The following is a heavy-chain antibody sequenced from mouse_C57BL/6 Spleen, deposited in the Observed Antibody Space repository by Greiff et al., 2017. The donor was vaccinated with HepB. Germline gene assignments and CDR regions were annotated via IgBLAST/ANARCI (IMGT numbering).Heavy chain of an antibody. CDR1: GFTFSDYY. Sequence: EVMLVESEGGLVQPGSSMKLSCTASGFTFSDYYMAWVRQVPEKGLEWVANINYDGSSTYYLDSLKSRFIISRDNAKNILYLQMSSLKSEDTATYYCARGWLDYAMDYWGQGTSVTVSS. CDR3: ARGWLDYAMDY. CDR2: INYDGSST. V-gene: IGHV5-16*01. J-gene: IGHJ4*01. D-gene: IGHD2-3*01.